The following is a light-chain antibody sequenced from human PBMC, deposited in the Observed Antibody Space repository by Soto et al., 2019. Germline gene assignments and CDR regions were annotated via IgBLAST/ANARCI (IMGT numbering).Light chain of an antibody. CDR2: GAS. CDR1: QSVSSTY. J-gene: IGKJ2*01. Sequence: EIVLTQSPGTLSLSPGERATLSCRASQSVSSTYLAWYQQKPGQAPRLLIYGASSRATGIPDRFSGSRSGTDFTFVFIRLEPKDLAVYSCQQYGGSPPYTFEQVTMLEIK. CDR3: QQYGGSPPYT. V-gene: IGKV3-20*01.